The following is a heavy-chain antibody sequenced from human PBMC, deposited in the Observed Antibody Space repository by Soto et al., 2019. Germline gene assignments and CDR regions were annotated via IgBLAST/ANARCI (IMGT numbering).Heavy chain of an antibody. D-gene: IGHD3-3*01. Sequence: GASSEGPCKASGYTFTSYDINWVRQATGQGLEWMGWMNPNSGNTGYAQKFQGRVTMTRNTSISTAYMELSSLRSEDTAVYYCARGPYYDFWSGYYPYYYYYMDVWGKGTTVTVSS. CDR3: ARGPYYDFWSGYYPYYYYYMDV. V-gene: IGHV1-8*01. CDR1: GYTFTSYD. J-gene: IGHJ6*03. CDR2: MNPNSGNT.